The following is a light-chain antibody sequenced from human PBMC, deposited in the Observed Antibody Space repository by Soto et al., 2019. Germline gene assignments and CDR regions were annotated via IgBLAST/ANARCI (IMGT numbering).Light chain of an antibody. Sequence: DIQLTQSPSFLSASLGDRVTITCRASQGISNYLAWYQQKPGRAPKLLIYAAFILQSGVPSRFSGSGSGTEFTLTISSLQSEDFAVYYCQQANDWPPTFGQGTRV. J-gene: IGKJ1*01. CDR1: QGISNY. CDR2: AAF. CDR3: QQANDWPPT. V-gene: IGKV1-9*01.